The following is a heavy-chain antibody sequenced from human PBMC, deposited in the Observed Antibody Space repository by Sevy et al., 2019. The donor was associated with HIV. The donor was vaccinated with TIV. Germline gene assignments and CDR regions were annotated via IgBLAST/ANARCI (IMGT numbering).Heavy chain of an antibody. CDR1: GYNFASDG. CDR3: ARVPTYYYGSATYFDY. V-gene: IGHV1-18*04. Sequence: ASVKVSCKASGYNFASDGFSWVRQAPGQGLEWMGWIGVYNGNAKYAQVFQGRFTMTTDTSTSTAYMELRSLRSDDTAVYYCARVPTYYYGSATYFDYWGQGTLVTVSS. D-gene: IGHD3-10*01. J-gene: IGHJ4*02. CDR2: IGVYNGNA.